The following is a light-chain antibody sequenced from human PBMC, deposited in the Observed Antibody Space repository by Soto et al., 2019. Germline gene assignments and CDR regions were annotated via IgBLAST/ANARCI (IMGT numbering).Light chain of an antibody. J-gene: IGKJ2*01. CDR1: QSVSSSY. V-gene: IGKV3-20*01. CDR3: QQYGSSPPYT. CDR2: GAS. Sequence: EIGLTQSPGILSLSPGERATLSCRASQSVSSSYLAWYQQKPGQAPRLLIYGASNRATGIPDRFSASGSKTNFTLAISRLEPEDFAVYYYQQYGSSPPYTFGQGTKLEIK.